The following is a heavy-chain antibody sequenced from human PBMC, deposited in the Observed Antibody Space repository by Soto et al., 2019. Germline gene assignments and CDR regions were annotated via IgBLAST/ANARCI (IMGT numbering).Heavy chain of an antibody. V-gene: IGHV3-53*01. CDR2: IYSGGST. CDR1: GFTVSSNY. D-gene: IGHD3-22*01. J-gene: IGHJ4*02. Sequence: GGSLRLSCAASGFTVSSNYMSWVRQAPGKGLEWVSVIYSGGSTYYADSVKGRFTISRDNSKNTLYLQMNSLRAEDTAVYYCGRNYYDSGGGFDYWGQGTQVTVSS. CDR3: GRNYYDSGGGFDY.